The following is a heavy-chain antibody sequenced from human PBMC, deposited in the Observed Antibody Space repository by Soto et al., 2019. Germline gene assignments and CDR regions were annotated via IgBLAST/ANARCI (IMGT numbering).Heavy chain of an antibody. J-gene: IGHJ6*02. Sequence: EVQLVESGGGLVQPGGSLRLSCTVSGFTFGDFWMTWVRQAPGKGLEWVANMNQNGGEIYYADSVRGRFVISRDNAKNSLFLQMNSLSDEDTALYYCASQRISYAMDVWGQGTTVTVSS. CDR2: MNQNGGEI. CDR1: GFTFGDFW. D-gene: IGHD1-1*01. V-gene: IGHV3-7*05. CDR3: ASQRISYAMDV.